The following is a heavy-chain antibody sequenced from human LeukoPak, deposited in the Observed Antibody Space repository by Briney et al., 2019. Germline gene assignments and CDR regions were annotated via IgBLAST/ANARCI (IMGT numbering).Heavy chain of an antibody. CDR2: ISSSSSYI. J-gene: IGHJ4*02. CDR3: ASKERKAAAANGSY. Sequence: KPGGSLRLSCAASGFTFSSYSMNWVRQAPGKGLEWVSSISSSSSYIYYADSVKGRFTISRDNAKNSLYLQMNSLRAEDTAVYYCASKERKAAAANGSYWGQGTLATVSS. D-gene: IGHD6-13*01. CDR1: GFTFSSYS. V-gene: IGHV3-21*01.